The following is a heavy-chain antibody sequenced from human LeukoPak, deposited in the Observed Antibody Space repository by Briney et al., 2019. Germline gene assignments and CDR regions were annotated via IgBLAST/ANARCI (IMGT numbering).Heavy chain of an antibody. CDR2: IYYSGST. CDR3: AAPTRGYCSGGSCSTDY. D-gene: IGHD2-15*01. CDR1: GGSISSSSYY. Sequence: SETLSLTCTVSGGSISSSSYYWGWIRQPPGKGLEWIGSIYYSGSTYYNPSLKSRVTISVDTSKNQFSLKLSSVTVADTAVYYCAAPTRGYCSGGSCSTDYWGQGTLVTVSS. V-gene: IGHV4-39*07. J-gene: IGHJ4*02.